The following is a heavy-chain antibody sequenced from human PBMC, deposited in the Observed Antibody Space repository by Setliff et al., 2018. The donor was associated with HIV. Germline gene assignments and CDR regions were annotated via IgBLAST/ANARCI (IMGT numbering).Heavy chain of an antibody. D-gene: IGHD3-10*01. Sequence: SETLSLTCSVSGASISTTNYCWAWVRQPPGKGLEWIGNIYYRGSTYYDLSLKSRVPLSVDTSKNSFSLNLTSVTAADTAISFCASARGPQLPVFDFWGHGTLVTVS. V-gene: IGHV4-39*07. CDR1: GASISTTNYC. CDR2: IYYRGST. J-gene: IGHJ4*01. CDR3: ASARGPQLPVFDF.